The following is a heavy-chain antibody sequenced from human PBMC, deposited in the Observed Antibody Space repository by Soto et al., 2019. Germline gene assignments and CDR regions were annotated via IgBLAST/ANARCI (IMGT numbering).Heavy chain of an antibody. V-gene: IGHV2-26*01. D-gene: IGHD6-19*01. J-gene: IGHJ4*02. CDR2: IFSNDEK. CDR1: GFSLSNARMG. CDR3: ARFLGWYGSYYFDY. Sequence: QVTLKESGPVLVKPTETLTLTCTVSGFSLSNARMGVSWIRQPSGKALEWLAHIFSNDEKSYSTSLKSRLTISKDTSKSQVVLTMTNMDPVDTATYYCARFLGWYGSYYFDYWGQGTLVTVSS.